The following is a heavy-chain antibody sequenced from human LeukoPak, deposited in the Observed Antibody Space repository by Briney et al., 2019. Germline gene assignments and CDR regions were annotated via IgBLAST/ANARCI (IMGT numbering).Heavy chain of an antibody. Sequence: GGSLRLSCGASGFTFSAYAMSWVRQAPEKGLEWVSGITGSASLPYYADSVKGRFIISRDNSNNVLYLQMKNLRVDDTAIYYCAKEDEALDSFDHWGQGTPVTVSS. CDR1: GFTFSAYA. CDR2: ITGSASLP. CDR3: AKEDEALDSFDH. V-gene: IGHV3-23*01. J-gene: IGHJ4*02.